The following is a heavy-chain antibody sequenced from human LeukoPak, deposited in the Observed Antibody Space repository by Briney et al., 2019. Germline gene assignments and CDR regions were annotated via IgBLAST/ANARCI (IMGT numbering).Heavy chain of an antibody. CDR1: GFTFTRHY. CDR2: IKTDGSST. Sequence: GGSLRLSCVASGFTFTRHYMHWARQAPGKGLVWVSRIKTDGSSTIYADSVKGRFTISRDNSMNTLYLQMNSLRPEDTAVYYCARDWGTSSLYLVNWGQGTLVTVSS. V-gene: IGHV3-74*01. J-gene: IGHJ4*02. D-gene: IGHD6-6*01. CDR3: ARDWGTSSLYLVN.